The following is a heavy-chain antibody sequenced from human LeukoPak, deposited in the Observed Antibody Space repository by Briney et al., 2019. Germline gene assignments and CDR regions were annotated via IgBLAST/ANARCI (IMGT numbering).Heavy chain of an antibody. Sequence: PSETLSLTCTVSGGSISSSSYYWGWIRQPPGKGLEWIGSIYYSGSTYYNPSLKSRVTISVDTSKNQFSLKLSSVTAADTAVYYCAGVLLWFGELSNWGRGTLVTVSS. CDR1: GGSISSSSYY. D-gene: IGHD3-10*01. V-gene: IGHV4-39*07. CDR2: IYYSGST. J-gene: IGHJ4*02. CDR3: AGVLLWFGELSN.